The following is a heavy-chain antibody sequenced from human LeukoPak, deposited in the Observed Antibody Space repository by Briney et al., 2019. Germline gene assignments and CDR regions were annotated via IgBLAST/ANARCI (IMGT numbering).Heavy chain of an antibody. CDR2: IYYSGST. Sequence: PSETLSLTCTVSSGSISSYSWSWIRQPPGQGLEWNGYIYYSGSTSYNPSFKSRVIMSVDTSKNQFSLKLSSVTAADTAVYYCARHGTLPYYYDSSGYPFLGYWGQGTLVTVSS. CDR3: ARHGTLPYYYDSSGYPFLGY. V-gene: IGHV4-59*08. CDR1: SGSISSYS. D-gene: IGHD3-22*01. J-gene: IGHJ4*02.